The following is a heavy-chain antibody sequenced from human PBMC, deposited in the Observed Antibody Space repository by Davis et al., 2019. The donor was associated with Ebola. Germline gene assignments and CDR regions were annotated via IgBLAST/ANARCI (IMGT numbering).Heavy chain of an antibody. J-gene: IGHJ6*02. V-gene: IGHV1-69*04. CDR1: GGPYSTYD. D-gene: IGHD6-6*01. CDR3: ARDEYSSSALYYYGMDV. CDR2: VVPTLRIT. Sequence: SVKVSCKASGGPYSTYDVTWVRQAPGQGLEWMGRVVPTLRITNYAQKFRARVTITADKSTSTAYMELSSLRSEDTAVYYCARDEYSSSALYYYGMDVWGQGTTVTVSS.